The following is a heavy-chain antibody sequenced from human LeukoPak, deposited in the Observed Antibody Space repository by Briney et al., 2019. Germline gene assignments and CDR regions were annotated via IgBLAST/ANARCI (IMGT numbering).Heavy chain of an antibody. J-gene: IGHJ5*02. CDR1: GYTFTSYG. V-gene: IGHV1-18*01. D-gene: IGHD3-3*01. CDR2: ISAYNGNT. Sequence: ASVKVSCKASGYTFTSYGISWVRQAPGQGLEWMGWISAYNGNTNYAQKLQGRVTMTTDTSTSTAYMELRSLRSDDTAVYYCARRSYDFWSGDYNWLDPWGQGTLVTVSS. CDR3: ARRSYDFWSGDYNWLDP.